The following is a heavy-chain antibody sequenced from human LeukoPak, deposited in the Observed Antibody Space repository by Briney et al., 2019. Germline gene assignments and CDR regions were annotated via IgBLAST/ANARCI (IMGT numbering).Heavy chain of an antibody. J-gene: IGHJ4*02. Sequence: PGGSLRLSCAASDFTVSSNYMSWVRQAPGKGLEWVSVIHSGGSTFYADSVKGRFTISRDIFRNTVCLQMNNLRVEDTAVYYCARDPEYGDYGFHSWGQGTLVTVSS. CDR2: IHSGGST. V-gene: IGHV3-53*01. D-gene: IGHD4-17*01. CDR3: ARDPEYGDYGFHS. CDR1: DFTVSSNY.